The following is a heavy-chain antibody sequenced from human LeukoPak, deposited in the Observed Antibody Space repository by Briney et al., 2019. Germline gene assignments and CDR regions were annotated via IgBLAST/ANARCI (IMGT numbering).Heavy chain of an antibody. CDR1: GGSISSSSYY. CDR2: IYYSGST. V-gene: IGHV4-39*07. D-gene: IGHD3-10*01. CDR3: ARDVPIITLVRGVIITFWYFDL. J-gene: IGHJ2*01. Sequence: PSETLSLTCTVSGGSISSSSYYWGWIRQPPGKGLERIGSIYYSGSTYYNPSLKSRVTISVDTSKNQFSLKLSSVTAADTAVYYCARDVPIITLVRGVIITFWYFDLWGRGTLVTVSS.